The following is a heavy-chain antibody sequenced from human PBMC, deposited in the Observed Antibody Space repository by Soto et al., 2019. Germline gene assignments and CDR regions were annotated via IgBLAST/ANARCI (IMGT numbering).Heavy chain of an antibody. CDR2: ISYDGNNK. Sequence: GGSLRLSCAASGFTFSSFGMHWVRQAPGKGLEWVAIISYDGNNKYYADSVQGRFTISRDNSKNTLYLQMNSLRAEDTAVYYCARQFDSSGWYYYYYGMDVWGQGTTVTVSS. D-gene: IGHD6-19*01. CDR3: ARQFDSSGWYYYYYGMDV. J-gene: IGHJ6*02. V-gene: IGHV3-30*03. CDR1: GFTFSSFG.